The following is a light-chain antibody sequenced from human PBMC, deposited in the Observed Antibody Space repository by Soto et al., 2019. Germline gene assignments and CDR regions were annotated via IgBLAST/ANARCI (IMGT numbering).Light chain of an antibody. CDR2: EVN. J-gene: IGLJ1*01. Sequence: QSSLTHHPSSSGSPGQSVAISCTGTSSDVGGYNYVSWYQQHPGKAPKLMIYEVNKRPSGVPDRFSGSKSGNTASLTVSGLQAEDEADYYCSSYAGSSNVFGTGTKVTVL. CDR3: SSYAGSSNV. CDR1: SSDVGGYNY. V-gene: IGLV2-8*01.